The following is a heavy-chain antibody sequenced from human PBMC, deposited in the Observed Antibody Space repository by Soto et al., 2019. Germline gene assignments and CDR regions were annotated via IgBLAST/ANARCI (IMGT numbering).Heavy chain of an antibody. V-gene: IGHV1-18*01. CDR3: ARDFVAVAEGWFDP. J-gene: IGHJ5*02. D-gene: IGHD6-19*01. CDR2: ISAYNGNT. CDR1: GYCITSDG. Sequence: AAVKVSCEASGYCITSDGISWVRQAPGQGLEWMGWISAYNGNTNYAQKLQGRVTMTTDTSTSTAYMELRSLRSDDTAVYYCARDFVAVAEGWFDPWGQGTLVTVSS.